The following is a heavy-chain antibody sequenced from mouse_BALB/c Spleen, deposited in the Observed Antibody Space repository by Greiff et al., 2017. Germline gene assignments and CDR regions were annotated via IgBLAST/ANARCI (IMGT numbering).Heavy chain of an antibody. V-gene: IGHV3-2*02. CDR1: GYSITSDYA. Sequence: EVQLVESGPGLVKPSQSLSLTCTVTGYSITSDYAWNWIRQFPGNKLEWMGYISYSGSTSYNPSLKSRISITRDTSKNQFFLQLNSVTTEDTATYYCALYYRYEDAYWGQGTLVTVSA. CDR3: ALYYRYEDAY. CDR2: ISYSGST. J-gene: IGHJ3*01. D-gene: IGHD2-14*01.